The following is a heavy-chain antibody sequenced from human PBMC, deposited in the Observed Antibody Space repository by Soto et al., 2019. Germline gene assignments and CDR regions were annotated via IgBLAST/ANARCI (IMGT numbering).Heavy chain of an antibody. CDR3: ARGPVYFDWSHFDY. CDR1: GYTFTSYA. CDR2: INAGNGNT. V-gene: IGHV1-3*01. Sequence: ASVKVSCKSSGYTFTSYAMYCVRQAPGQRLEWMGWINAGNGNTKYSQKFQGRVTITRDTSASTAYMELSSPRSEDTAVYYCARGPVYFDWSHFDYWGQGTLVTVSS. J-gene: IGHJ4*02. D-gene: IGHD3-9*01.